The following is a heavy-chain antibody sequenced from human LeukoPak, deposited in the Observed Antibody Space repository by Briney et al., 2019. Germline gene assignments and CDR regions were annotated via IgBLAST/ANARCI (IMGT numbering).Heavy chain of an antibody. Sequence: PGGSLRLSCTASGFTSSSYSLNWVRQAPGKGLEWVSSVSTGSNYIYYADSVKGRFTISRDNDKNSLYLQMNSLRAEDTAVYYCARDDEEEYYGMDVWGQGTTVTVSS. V-gene: IGHV3-21*01. CDR3: ARDDEEEYYGMDV. J-gene: IGHJ6*02. CDR1: GFTSSSYS. CDR2: VSTGSNYI.